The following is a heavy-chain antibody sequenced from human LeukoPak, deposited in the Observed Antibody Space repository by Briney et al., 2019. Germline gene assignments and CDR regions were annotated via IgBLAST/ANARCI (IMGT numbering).Heavy chain of an antibody. CDR3: ARKVDTATETGSLDY. Sequence: GASVKVSCKGSGYSFTSYWIGWVRQMPGKGLEWMGIIYPGDSDTRYSPSFQGQVTISADKSISTAHLQWSSLKASDTAMYYCARKVDTATETGSLDYWGQGTLVTVSS. V-gene: IGHV5-51*01. D-gene: IGHD5-18*01. CDR2: IYPGDSDT. J-gene: IGHJ4*02. CDR1: GYSFTSYW.